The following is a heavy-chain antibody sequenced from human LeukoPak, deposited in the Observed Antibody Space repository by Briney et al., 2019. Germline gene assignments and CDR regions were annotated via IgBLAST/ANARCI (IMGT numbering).Heavy chain of an antibody. D-gene: IGHD3-22*01. CDR1: GFTFSSYA. J-gene: IGHJ4*02. CDR2: ISGSGGST. V-gene: IGHV3-23*01. Sequence: SGGSLRLSCAASGFTFSSYAMSWVRQAPGKGLEWVSAISGSGGSTYYADSVKGRFTISRDNSKNTLYLQMNSLRAEDTAVYYCAKDIAGHYYDSSGYYDYWGQGTLVTVSS. CDR3: AKDIAGHYYDSSGYYDY.